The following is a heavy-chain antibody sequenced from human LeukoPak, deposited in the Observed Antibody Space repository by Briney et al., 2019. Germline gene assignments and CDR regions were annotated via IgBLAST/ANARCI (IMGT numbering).Heavy chain of an antibody. J-gene: IGHJ4*02. V-gene: IGHV3-20*04. D-gene: IGHD3-10*01. CDR2: INWNGGST. Sequence: GGSLRLSCAASGFTCDDYGMSWLRQAPGKGLEWVSGINWNGGSTGYADYVKGRFTISRDNAKNSLYLQIKSLRAEDKDLDYCAREGYYTGRYFDYWGQGALVTVSS. CDR3: AREGYYTGRYFDY. CDR1: GFTCDDYG.